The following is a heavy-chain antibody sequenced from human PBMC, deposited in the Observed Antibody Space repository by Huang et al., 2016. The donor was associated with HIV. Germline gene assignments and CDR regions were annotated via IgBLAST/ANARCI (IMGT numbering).Heavy chain of an antibody. CDR3: ARSLRYQYDSRSYWGRYFDY. Sequence: QVQLEQSGPAVRTPGSSVKVSCQASGGSFSDQIISWVRQATGQRFEWVGALSPRFRAPAYAQEFKGRATMTADEATATIYMELNSLTSEDPAVYYCARSLRYQYDSRSYWGRYFDYWGQGTLVTVSS. V-gene: IGHV1-69*01. CDR1: GGSFSDQI. CDR2: LSPRFRAP. J-gene: IGHJ4*02. D-gene: IGHD3-16*01.